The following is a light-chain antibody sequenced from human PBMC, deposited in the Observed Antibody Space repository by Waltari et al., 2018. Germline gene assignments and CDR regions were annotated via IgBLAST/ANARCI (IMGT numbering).Light chain of an antibody. Sequence: DIQMPQSPSTLSASVGDRVIITCRASQSISKWLAWYQQKPGKAPNLLIYKASTLESGGPSRFSGSGSGTDFTLTISSLQPDDCATYYCQQYNSYSLLTFGGGTKIEIK. J-gene: IGKJ4*01. V-gene: IGKV1-5*03. CDR2: KAS. CDR1: QSISKW. CDR3: QQYNSYSLLT.